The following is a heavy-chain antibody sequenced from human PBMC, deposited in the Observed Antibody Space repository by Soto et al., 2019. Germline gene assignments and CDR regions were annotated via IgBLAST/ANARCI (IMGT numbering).Heavy chain of an antibody. CDR1: GGTFSSYA. Sequence: GASVKVSCKASGGTFSSYAISWVRQAPGPGLEWMGGIIPIFGTANYAQKFQGRVTITADESTSTAYMELSSLRSEDTAVYYCASFNGSGSYAFYLYYYGMDVWGQGTTVTVSS. CDR3: ASFNGSGSYAFYLYYYGMDV. CDR2: IIPIFGTA. V-gene: IGHV1-69*13. J-gene: IGHJ6*02. D-gene: IGHD3-10*01.